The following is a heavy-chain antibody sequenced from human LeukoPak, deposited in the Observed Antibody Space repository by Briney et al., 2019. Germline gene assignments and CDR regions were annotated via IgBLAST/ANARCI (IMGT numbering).Heavy chain of an antibody. CDR2: ISWNSGSI. CDR1: GFTFDDYA. V-gene: IGHV3-9*01. D-gene: IGHD3-16*02. CDR3: ARESYLGMDV. Sequence: GRSLRLSCAASGFTFDDYAMHWVRQAPGKGLEWVSGISWNSGSIGHADSVKGRFTISRDNAKNSLYLQMNSLRAEDTAVYYCARESYLGMDVWGKGTTVTVSS. J-gene: IGHJ6*04.